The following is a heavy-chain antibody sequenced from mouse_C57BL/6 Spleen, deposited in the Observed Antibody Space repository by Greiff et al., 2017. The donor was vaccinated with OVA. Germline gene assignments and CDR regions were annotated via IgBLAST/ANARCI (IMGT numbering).Heavy chain of an antibody. V-gene: IGHV1-59*01. CDR1: GYTFTSYW. D-gene: IGHD2-2*01. CDR3: ARRGVTSWYFDV. Sequence: VQLQQPGAELVRPGTSVKLSCKASGYTFTSYWMHWVKQRPGQGLEWIGVIDPSDSYTNYNQKFKGKATLTVDTSSSTAYMQRSSLTSEDSAVYYCARRGVTSWYFDVWGTGTTVTVSS. CDR2: IDPSDSYT. J-gene: IGHJ1*03.